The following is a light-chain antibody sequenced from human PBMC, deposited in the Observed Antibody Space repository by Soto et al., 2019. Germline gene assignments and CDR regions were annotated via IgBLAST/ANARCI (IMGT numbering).Light chain of an antibody. CDR3: AGWDDSLNGPV. Sequence: QSVLTQPPSASGTPGKRVTISCSGSFSNIGSNTVNWYQQIPGTAPKLLIYTNDQRPSGVPDRFSGSKSGTSASLAISGLQSEDEADYYCAGWDDSLNGPVFGGGTKLTVL. CDR2: TND. CDR1: FSNIGSNT. V-gene: IGLV1-44*01. J-gene: IGLJ3*02.